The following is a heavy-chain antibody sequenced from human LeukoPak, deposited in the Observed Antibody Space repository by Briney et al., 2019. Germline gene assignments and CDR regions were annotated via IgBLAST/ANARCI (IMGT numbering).Heavy chain of an antibody. Sequence: PGGSLRLSCAASGFTFSSYAMSCVRQAPGEGLEWVAAICGSGGSTYYADSVKGRFTISRDNSKNTLYLQMNSLRAEDTAVYYCARSQNMANYYMDVWGRGTTVTVSS. CDR1: GFTFSSYA. CDR3: ARSQNMANYYMDV. V-gene: IGHV3-23*01. D-gene: IGHD1/OR15-1a*01. CDR2: ICGSGGST. J-gene: IGHJ6*03.